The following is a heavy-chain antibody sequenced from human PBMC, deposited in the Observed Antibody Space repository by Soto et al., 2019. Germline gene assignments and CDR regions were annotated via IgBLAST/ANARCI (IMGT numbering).Heavy chain of an antibody. CDR3: AMDLYGGSSRFDY. V-gene: IGHV3-30*03. CDR1: GFTFSSYW. Sequence: GGSLRLSCAASGFTFSSYWMHWVRQAPEKGLVWVAVINTDGLNKYYADSVKGRFTISRDNSKNTLFLQMNSLRVEDTAVYYCAMDLYGGSSRFDYWGQGTLVTVSS. D-gene: IGHD2-15*01. CDR2: INTDGLNK. J-gene: IGHJ4*02.